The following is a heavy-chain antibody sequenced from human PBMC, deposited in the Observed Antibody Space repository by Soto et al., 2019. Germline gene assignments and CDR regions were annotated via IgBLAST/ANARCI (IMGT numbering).Heavy chain of an antibody. V-gene: IGHV1-18*01. J-gene: IGHJ4*02. CDR1: GYTFTSYS. CDR3: ARDVGYGLIDY. D-gene: IGHD5-18*01. Sequence: QVQLVQSGAEVKKPGASVKVSCKASGYTFTSYSISWVRQAPGQGLEWMGWISAYNGNTYHARKLQGRVTMTTDTSTSTAYMELRSQRADDTAVYYCARDVGYGLIDYWGQGTLVTVSS. CDR2: ISAYNGNT.